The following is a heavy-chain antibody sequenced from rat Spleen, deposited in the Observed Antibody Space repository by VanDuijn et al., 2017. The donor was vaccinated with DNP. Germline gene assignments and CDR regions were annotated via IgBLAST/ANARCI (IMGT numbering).Heavy chain of an antibody. CDR2: IIYDGSRT. D-gene: IGHD1-11*01. V-gene: IGHV5S10*01. Sequence: EVQLVESGGGLVQPGRSLKLSCAASGFTFSDYNMAWVRQAPKKGLEWVATIIYDGSRTYYRASVKGRFTLSRDNAKSTLYLQMDSLRSEETATYYCAKAGGYSPWYFDYWGQGVMVTVSS. CDR1: GFTFSDYN. J-gene: IGHJ2*01. CDR3: AKAGGYSPWYFDY.